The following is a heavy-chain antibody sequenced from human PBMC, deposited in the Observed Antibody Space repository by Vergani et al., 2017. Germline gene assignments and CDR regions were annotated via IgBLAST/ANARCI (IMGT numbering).Heavy chain of an antibody. D-gene: IGHD3-10*01. Sequence: QVQLQESGPGLVKPSETLSLTCAVSGYSISSGYYWGWIRPPPGKGLEWIGSIYHGGSTYYNPSLKGRAPISVDRSQNQVPLKLSSGTAADTAVYYCAITPPPYGSGIAFDIWGQGTMVTVSS. V-gene: IGHV4-38-2*01. J-gene: IGHJ3*02. CDR3: AITPPPYGSGIAFDI. CDR2: IYHGGST. CDR1: GYSISSGYY.